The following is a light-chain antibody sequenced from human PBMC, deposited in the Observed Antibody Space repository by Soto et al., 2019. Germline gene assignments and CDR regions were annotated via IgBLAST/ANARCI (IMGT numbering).Light chain of an antibody. V-gene: IGKV1-39*01. CDR1: QNISSY. Sequence: DIQMTQSPSSLSASVGDRVTITCRAGQNISSYLNWYQQKPGKAPKLLIYAASSLQSGVPSRFSGSGSGTDFTLTISRLEPEDFAVYYCQQYGSSPPLSFGGGTKVDIK. J-gene: IGKJ4*01. CDR3: QQYGSSPPLS. CDR2: AAS.